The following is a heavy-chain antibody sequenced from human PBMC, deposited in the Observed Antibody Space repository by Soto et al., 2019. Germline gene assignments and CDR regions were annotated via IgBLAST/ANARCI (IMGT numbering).Heavy chain of an antibody. CDR1: GFTFTDHY. D-gene: IGHD3-22*01. CDR3: ARLDFSSGYSYAY. CDR2: IRNKANSYTT. Sequence: PGGSLRLSCAASGFTFTDHYMDWVRQAPGKGLEWVGRIRNKANSYTTVYAASVTGRFTISRDDSKSSVYLQMNSLKTEDTAVYYCARLDFSSGYSYAYWGQGTLVTVSS. J-gene: IGHJ4*02. V-gene: IGHV3-72*01.